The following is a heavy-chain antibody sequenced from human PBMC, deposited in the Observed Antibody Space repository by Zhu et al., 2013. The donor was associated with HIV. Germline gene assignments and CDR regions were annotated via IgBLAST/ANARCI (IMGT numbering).Heavy chain of an antibody. D-gene: IGHD4-17*01. CDR3: ATDVGSGTVTGF. CDR1: GYIFTAYN. V-gene: IGHV1-2*02. Sequence: QVQLVQSGAEVKKPGASVKVSCKASGYIFTAYNMHWVRQAPGQGLEWMGWINPNTGGTNYAQKFQGRVTMTRDTSITTAYMELSRLTSDDTAVYYCATDVGSGTVTGFWGQGNPGPPSP. J-gene: IGHJ4*02. CDR2: INPNTGGT.